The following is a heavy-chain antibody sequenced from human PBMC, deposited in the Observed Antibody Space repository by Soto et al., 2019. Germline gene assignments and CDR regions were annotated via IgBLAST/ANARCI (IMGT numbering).Heavy chain of an antibody. Sequence: SETLSLTCTVSGGSISSYFWSWIRQPPGKGLEWIGYIYYSGSTNYNPSLKSRVTISVDTSKNQFSLKLSSVTAADTAVYYCARDRSPGTAIRFDYWGQGTLVTVSS. D-gene: IGHD2-21*02. CDR2: IYYSGST. J-gene: IGHJ4*02. CDR3: ARDRSPGTAIRFDY. CDR1: GGSISSYF. V-gene: IGHV4-59*01.